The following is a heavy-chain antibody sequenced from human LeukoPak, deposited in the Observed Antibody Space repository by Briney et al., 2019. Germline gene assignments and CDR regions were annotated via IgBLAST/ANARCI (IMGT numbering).Heavy chain of an antibody. V-gene: IGHV3-30-3*01. CDR3: ARENSEWELLGTFDY. CDR2: ISYDGSNK. Sequence: GSLRLSCAASGFTFSSYAMHWVRQAPGKGLEWVAVISYDGSNKYYADSVKGRFTISRDNSKNTLYLQMNSLRAEDTAVYYCARENSEWELLGTFDYWGQGTLVTVSS. CDR1: GFTFSSYA. J-gene: IGHJ4*02. D-gene: IGHD1-26*01.